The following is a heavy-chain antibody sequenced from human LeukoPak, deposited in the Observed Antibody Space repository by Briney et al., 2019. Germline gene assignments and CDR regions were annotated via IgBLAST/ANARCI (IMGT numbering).Heavy chain of an antibody. CDR2: IYYSGST. D-gene: IGHD2-8*01. CDR3: ARPRRYCTNGVCLSYYDY. J-gene: IGHJ4*02. Sequence: SETLSLTCTVSGGSISSSSYYWGWIRQPPGKWLEWIGNIYYSGSTYYNPSLKSRVTISVDTSKNQFSLKLSSVTAADTAVYYCARPRRYCTNGVCLSYYDYWGQGTLVTVSS. V-gene: IGHV4-39*01. CDR1: GGSISSSSYY.